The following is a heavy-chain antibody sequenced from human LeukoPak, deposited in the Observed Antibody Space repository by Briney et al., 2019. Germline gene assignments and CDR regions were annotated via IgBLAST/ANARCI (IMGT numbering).Heavy chain of an antibody. CDR3: ARHQPIPSAGKYYFDY. J-gene: IGHJ4*02. CDR1: GLTVSNNY. D-gene: IGHD6-13*01. Sequence: GGSLRLSCAASGLTVSNNYMSWVRQAPGKGLEWVSIIYNGGNIVYADSVKGRFTISSDDSENTLYLQMINLRGEDTAIDYCARHQPIPSAGKYYFDYWGQGALVTVSS. CDR2: IYNGGNI. V-gene: IGHV3-53*01.